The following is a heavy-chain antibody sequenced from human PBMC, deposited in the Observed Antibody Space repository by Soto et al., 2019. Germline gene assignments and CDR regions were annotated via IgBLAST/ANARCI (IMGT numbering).Heavy chain of an antibody. CDR2: IIPILGIA. Sequence: QVQLVQSGAEVKKPGSSVKVSCKASGGTFSSYTISWVRQAPGQGLEWMGRIIPILGIANYAQKFQVRVTITADKSTSTAYMELSSLRSEDTAVYYCARALPFYCSGGSCHYYGMDVWGQGTTVTVSS. V-gene: IGHV1-69*02. CDR1: GGTFSSYT. J-gene: IGHJ6*02. D-gene: IGHD2-15*01. CDR3: ARALPFYCSGGSCHYYGMDV.